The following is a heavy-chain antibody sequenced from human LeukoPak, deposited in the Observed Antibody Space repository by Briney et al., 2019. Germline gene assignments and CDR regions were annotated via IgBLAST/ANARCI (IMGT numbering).Heavy chain of an antibody. Sequence: GGSLRLSCTGSGFTFGDHAMSWVRKAPGKGLEWVGFIRSKAYRGTTEYAASVKGRFTISRDDSASIAYLQMNSLRTEDTAVYYCARGPIQLWIHNAMDVWGQGTTVTVSS. CDR3: ARGPIQLWIHNAMDV. CDR1: GFTFGDHA. V-gene: IGHV3-49*04. CDR2: IRSKAYRGTT. D-gene: IGHD5-18*01. J-gene: IGHJ6*02.